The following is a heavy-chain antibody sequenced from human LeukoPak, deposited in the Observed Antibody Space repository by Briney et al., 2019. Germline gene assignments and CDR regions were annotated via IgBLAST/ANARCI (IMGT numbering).Heavy chain of an antibody. CDR3: ARRGRIAAAGYFDY. V-gene: IGHV4-34*01. Sequence: SETLSLTCAVYGGSFSGYYWSWIRQPPGKGLEWIGEINHSGSTNYNPSLTSRVTISVDTSKNQFSLKLSSVTAADTAVYYCARRGRIAAAGYFDYWGQGTLVTVSS. CDR1: GGSFSGYY. D-gene: IGHD6-13*01. CDR2: INHSGST. J-gene: IGHJ4*02.